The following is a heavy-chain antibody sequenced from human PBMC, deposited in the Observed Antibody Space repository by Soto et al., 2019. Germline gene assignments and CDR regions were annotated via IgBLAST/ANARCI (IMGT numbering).Heavy chain of an antibody. Sequence: QVQLQESGPGLVKPSETLSLTCTVPGGSISSYYWSWIRQPAGKGLEWIGRVYTSGSTNYNPSLKSRVTMSVDTSKNQFSLKLSSVTAADTAVYYCARDRGTIVVVPAAQRRYYFDYWGQGTLVTVSS. D-gene: IGHD2-2*01. CDR3: ARDRGTIVVVPAAQRRYYFDY. CDR2: VYTSGST. V-gene: IGHV4-4*07. J-gene: IGHJ4*02. CDR1: GGSISSYY.